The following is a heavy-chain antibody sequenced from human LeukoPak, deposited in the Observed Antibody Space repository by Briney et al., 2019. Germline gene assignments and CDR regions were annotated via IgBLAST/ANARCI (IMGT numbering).Heavy chain of an antibody. CDR3: ARQGVVIPKDAFDI. D-gene: IGHD3-3*01. CDR1: GYSFTSYW. J-gene: IGHJ3*02. V-gene: IGHV5-51*01. Sequence: GASLKISSKGSGYSFTSYWIGCVRQLPGKGLEWMGIIYPGDSDTSYSPSFQGQVTISADKSISTAYLQWSSLKASDTAMYYCARQGVVIPKDAFDIWGQGTMVTVSS. CDR2: IYPGDSDT.